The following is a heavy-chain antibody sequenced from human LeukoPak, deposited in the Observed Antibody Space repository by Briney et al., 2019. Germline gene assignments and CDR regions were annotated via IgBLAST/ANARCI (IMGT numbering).Heavy chain of an antibody. CDR3: ARVGGYGSSWSY. V-gene: IGHV4-34*01. D-gene: IGHD6-13*01. J-gene: IGHJ4*02. CDR1: GGSSIGYS. Sequence: SETLSLTCAVYGGSSIGYSWSWVRQPPGKGLEWVGEIDDSGTTNYRPSLKSRVTISVDTSKNQLSLKVTSVTAADTVVYYCARVGGYGSSWSYWGQGTLVTVSS. CDR2: IDDSGTT.